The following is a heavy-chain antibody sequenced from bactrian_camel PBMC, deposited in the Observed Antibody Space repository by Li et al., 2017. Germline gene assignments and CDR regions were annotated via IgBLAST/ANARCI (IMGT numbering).Heavy chain of an antibody. Sequence: HVQLVESGGGLVQPGGSLRLSCEASRQPGGGYCMAWFRRVPGKEPEGVAAMYTGGGSTYYAAFVKGRFTISQDNAKNTVYLQLNSLKTEDTAMYYCAARPPCRMTTIQGLAAMLFPKPYNYWGQGTQVTVS. V-gene: IGHV3S1*01. CDR3: AARPPCRMTTIQGLAAMLFPKPYNY. CDR2: MYTGGGST. D-gene: IGHD2*01. J-gene: IGHJ4*01. CDR1: RQPGGGYC.